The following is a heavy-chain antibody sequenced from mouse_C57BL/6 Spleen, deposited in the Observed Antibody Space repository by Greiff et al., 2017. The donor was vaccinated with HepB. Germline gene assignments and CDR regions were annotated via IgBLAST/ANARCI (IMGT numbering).Heavy chain of an antibody. J-gene: IGHJ4*01. Sequence: VKLVESGPELVKPGASVKISCKASGYAFSSSWMNWVKQRPGKGLEWIGRIYPGDGDTNYNGKFKGKATLTADKSSSTAYMQLSSLTSEDSAVYFCPISYGYDDYAMDYWGQGTSVTVSS. V-gene: IGHV1-82*01. CDR1: GYAFSSSW. CDR2: IYPGDGDT. D-gene: IGHD2-2*01. CDR3: PISYGYDDYAMDY.